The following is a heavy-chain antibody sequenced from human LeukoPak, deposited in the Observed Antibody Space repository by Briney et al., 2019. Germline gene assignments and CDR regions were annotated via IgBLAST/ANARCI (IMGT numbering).Heavy chain of an antibody. CDR1: GFTFSSYD. CDR2: IDTAGDT. D-gene: IGHD6-19*01. J-gene: IGHJ4*02. Sequence: QPGGSLRLSCAASGFTFSSYDMHWVRQATGKGLEWVSAIDTAGDTYYPDSVKGRFTISRENAKNSLYLQMNSLRAGDTAVYFCARAPPGSGWLIDYWGQGTLVTVSS. CDR3: ARAPPGSGWLIDY. V-gene: IGHV3-13*04.